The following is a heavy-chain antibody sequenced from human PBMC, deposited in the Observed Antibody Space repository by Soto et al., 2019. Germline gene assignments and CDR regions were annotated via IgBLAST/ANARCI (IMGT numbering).Heavy chain of an antibody. Sequence: PSETLSLTCTVSGGSISSGDYHWSWIRQPPGKGLEWIGYIYYSGSTYYNPSLKSRVTISVDTSKNQFSLKLSSVTAADTAVYYCARGLREHYDILTGYFWSWFDPWGQGTLVTVSS. J-gene: IGHJ5*02. V-gene: IGHV4-30-4*01. CDR3: ARGLREHYDILTGYFWSWFDP. CDR2: IYYSGST. CDR1: GGSISSGDYH. D-gene: IGHD3-9*01.